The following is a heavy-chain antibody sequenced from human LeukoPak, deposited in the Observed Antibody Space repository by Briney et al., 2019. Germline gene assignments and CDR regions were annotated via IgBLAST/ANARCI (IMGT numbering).Heavy chain of an antibody. CDR2: MNPNSGNT. CDR3: ARDRTAAAGLFDY. J-gene: IGHJ4*02. CDR1: GYTFTSYD. V-gene: IGHV1-8*01. D-gene: IGHD6-13*01. Sequence: ASVKVSCKASGYTFTSYDINWVRQATGQGLEWMGWMNPNSGNTGYAQKFQGRVTMTRDTSTSTVYMELSSLRSEDTAVYYCARDRTAAAGLFDYWGQGTLVTVSS.